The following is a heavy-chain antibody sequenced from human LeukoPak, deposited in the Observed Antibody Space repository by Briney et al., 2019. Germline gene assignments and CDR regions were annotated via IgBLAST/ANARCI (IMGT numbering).Heavy chain of an antibody. J-gene: IGHJ4*02. CDR2: IYPGDSDT. CDR3: TRLISRGSDYNYVDD. D-gene: IGHD5-24*01. V-gene: IGHV5-51*01. CDR1: GYSFTSYW. Sequence: GESLKISCKGSGYSFTSYWIGWVRQMPGKGLEWMGIIYPGDSDTRYRPTFRGQVTISVDKSINTAYLQWSSLKASDTAMYYCTRLISRGSDYNYVDDWGQGTLITVSS.